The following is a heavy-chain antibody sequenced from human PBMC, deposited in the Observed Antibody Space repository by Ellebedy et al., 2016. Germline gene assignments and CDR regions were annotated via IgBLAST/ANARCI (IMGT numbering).Heavy chain of an antibody. Sequence: GESLKISXAASGFTFSSYAMSWVRQAPGKGLEWVSSISSSSSYIYYADSVKGRFTISRDNAKNSLYLQMNSLRAEDTAVYYCARDTEDLAFDYWGQGTLVTVSS. V-gene: IGHV3-21*01. D-gene: IGHD3-3*02. CDR2: ISSSSSYI. CDR1: GFTFSSYA. J-gene: IGHJ4*02. CDR3: ARDTEDLAFDY.